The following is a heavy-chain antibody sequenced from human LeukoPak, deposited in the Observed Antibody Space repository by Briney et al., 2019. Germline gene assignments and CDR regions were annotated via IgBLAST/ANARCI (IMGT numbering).Heavy chain of an antibody. J-gene: IGHJ4*02. CDR1: GYSLSSGYY. CDR2: IYHSGST. V-gene: IGHV4-38-2*01. D-gene: IGHD3-10*01. CDR3: ARDTYYYGSGGFDY. Sequence: SETLSLTCAVSGYSLSSGYYWGWIRQPPGKGLEWIGSIYHSGSTYYNPSLKSRVTISVDTSKNQFSLKLSSVTAADTAVYYCARDTYYYGSGGFDYWGQGTLVTVYS.